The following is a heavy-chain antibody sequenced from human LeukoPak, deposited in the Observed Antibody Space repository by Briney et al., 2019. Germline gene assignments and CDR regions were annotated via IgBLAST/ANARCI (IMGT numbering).Heavy chain of an antibody. CDR3: AKDSAFYYIDV. CDR2: ITSDGSST. V-gene: IGHV3-74*01. CDR1: GFTFSSTW. Sequence: GGSLRLSCAASGFTFSSTWMNWVRQGPGKGLEWVSRITSDGSSTIYADSVKGRFTISRDNSKNTLYLQMNSLKGDDTAVYYCAKDSAFYYIDVWGKGTTVIISS. D-gene: IGHD3-10*01. J-gene: IGHJ6*03.